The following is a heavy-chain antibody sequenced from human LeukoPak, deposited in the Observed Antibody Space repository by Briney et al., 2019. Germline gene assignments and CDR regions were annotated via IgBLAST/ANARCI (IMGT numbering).Heavy chain of an antibody. CDR3: ARDRAALIGFHY. D-gene: IGHD2-15*01. Sequence: SETLSLTCTVSGYSISSGYYWGWIRQPPGKGLEWIGSIYHSGTTYYNPSLKSRVTISVDTSKNQFSLKLSSVTAADTAVYYCARDRAALIGFHYWGQGTPVTVSS. CDR1: GYSISSGYY. V-gene: IGHV4-38-2*02. J-gene: IGHJ4*02. CDR2: IYHSGTT.